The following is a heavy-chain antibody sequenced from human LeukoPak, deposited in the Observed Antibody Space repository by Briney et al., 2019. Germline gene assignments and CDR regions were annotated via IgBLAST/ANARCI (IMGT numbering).Heavy chain of an antibody. J-gene: IGHJ5*02. Sequence: GGSLRLSCAASGFTFSSYAMSWVRQAPGKGLEWVSAISGSGGSTYYADSVKGRFTISRDNSKNSLYLQMNSLRAEDTAVYYCASYCSSISCPGGSNWFDPWGQGTLVTVSS. V-gene: IGHV3-23*01. CDR3: ASYCSSISCPGGSNWFDP. CDR2: ISGSGGST. D-gene: IGHD2-2*01. CDR1: GFTFSSYA.